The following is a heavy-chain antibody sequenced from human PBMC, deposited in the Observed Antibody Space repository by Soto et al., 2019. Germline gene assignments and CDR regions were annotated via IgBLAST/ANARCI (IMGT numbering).Heavy chain of an antibody. Sequence: QSQTLSLTCAISGDSVSSNSAAWNWIRQSPSRGLEWLGRTYYRSKWYNDYAVSVKSRITINPDTSKNQFSLQLNSVTPEDTAVYYCAASQCTSCLINWFDPWGQGTLVTVSS. V-gene: IGHV6-1*01. D-gene: IGHD2-2*01. CDR3: AASQCTSCLINWFDP. CDR2: TYYRSKWYN. J-gene: IGHJ5*02. CDR1: GDSVSSNSAA.